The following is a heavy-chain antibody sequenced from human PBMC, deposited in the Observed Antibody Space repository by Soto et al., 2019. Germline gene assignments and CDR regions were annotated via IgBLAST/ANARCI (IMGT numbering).Heavy chain of an antibody. Sequence: PGGSLRLSCAASGFTFSSYSMNWVRQAPGKGLEWVSSISGSSSYIYYADSVKGRFTISRDNAKNSLYLQMNSLRAEDTAVYYCARDPEIYSGKFDYGLDVWGQGTTVTVSS. J-gene: IGHJ6*02. CDR3: ARDPEIYSGKFDYGLDV. D-gene: IGHD4-4*01. CDR2: ISGSSSYI. CDR1: GFTFSSYS. V-gene: IGHV3-21*06.